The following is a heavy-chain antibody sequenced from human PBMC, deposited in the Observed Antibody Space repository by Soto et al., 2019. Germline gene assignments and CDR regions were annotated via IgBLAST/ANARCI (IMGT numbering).Heavy chain of an antibody. D-gene: IGHD1-20*01. Sequence: VGSLRLSCGASGFSFSSYDMHWVRQAPGKGLEWVANIAYDGRLYNYADSVKGRFTISRDNSKNTLYLQMNSLRGEDTAVYYCAKEEAQPYNALDVWGRGTTVTVSS. CDR1: GFSFSSYD. CDR2: IAYDGRLY. CDR3: AKEEAQPYNALDV. V-gene: IGHV3-30*18. J-gene: IGHJ6*01.